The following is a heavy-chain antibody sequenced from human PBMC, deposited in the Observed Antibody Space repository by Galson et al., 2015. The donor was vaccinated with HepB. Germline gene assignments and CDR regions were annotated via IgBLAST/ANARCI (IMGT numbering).Heavy chain of an antibody. CDR2: IDPSDSYT. J-gene: IGHJ2*01. CDR3: ARHFQDYYDSSGPELYWYFDL. CDR1: GYSFTSYW. D-gene: IGHD3-22*01. V-gene: IGHV5-10-1*01. Sequence: QSGAEVKKPGESLRISCKGSGYSFTSYWISWVRQMPGKGLEWMGRIDPSDSYTNYSPSFQGHVTISADKSISTAYLQWSSLKASDTAMYYCARHFQDYYDSSGPELYWYFDLWGRGTLVTVSS.